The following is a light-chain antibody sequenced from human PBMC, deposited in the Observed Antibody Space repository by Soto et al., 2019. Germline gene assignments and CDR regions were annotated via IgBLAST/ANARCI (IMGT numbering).Light chain of an antibody. J-gene: IGKJ4*01. CDR3: HQRRQWPLT. Sequence: EIVLTQSPGTLSLSPGERATLSCRASQNIGSLLGWHPPNPGRAPRLLLSDVSNRATGIPARCRGSGSGTDFTLTISSLESEDFAVYYCHQRRQWPLTFGGGTKVDIK. V-gene: IGKV3-11*01. CDR2: DVS. CDR1: QNIGSL.